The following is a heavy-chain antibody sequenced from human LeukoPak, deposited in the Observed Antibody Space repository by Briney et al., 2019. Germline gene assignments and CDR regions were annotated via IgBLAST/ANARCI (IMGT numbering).Heavy chain of an antibody. V-gene: IGHV1-2*02. CDR1: GYTFTAYY. D-gene: IGHD1-20*01. J-gene: IGHJ5*02. CDR3: ARGRASLTAWFVP. CDR2: IDPNSGAT. Sequence: ASVKVSCKASGYTFTAYYMHWVRQPPGQGLEWMGWIDPNSGATDSAQKFQGRVTVTRDTSINTVYMELSRLTSDDTAVYYCARGRASLTAWFVPWGQGTLVTVSS.